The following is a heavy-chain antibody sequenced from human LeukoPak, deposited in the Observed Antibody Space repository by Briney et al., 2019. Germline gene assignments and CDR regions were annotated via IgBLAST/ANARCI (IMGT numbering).Heavy chain of an antibody. CDR3: ARDPGYCSSTSCYEGNAFWDY. CDR1: GYTFTSYG. D-gene: IGHD2-2*01. CDR2: ISAYNGNT. V-gene: IGHV1-18*01. Sequence: GASVKVSCKASGYTFTSYGISWVRQAPGQGLEWMGWISAYNGNTNYAQKLQGRVTMTTDTSTSTAYMELRSLRSDDTAVYYCARDPGYCSSTSCYEGNAFWDYWGQGTLVTVSS. J-gene: IGHJ4*02.